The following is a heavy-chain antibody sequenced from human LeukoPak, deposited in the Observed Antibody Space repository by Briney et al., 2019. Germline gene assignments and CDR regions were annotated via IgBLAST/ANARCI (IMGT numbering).Heavy chain of an antibody. CDR2: IYYSGST. D-gene: IGHD6-6*01. CDR3: ARSVPRYSSSPSFDY. CDR1: GGSISSSFYY. Sequence: PSETLSLTCTVSGGSISSSFYYWGWIRQPPGKGLEWIGYIYYSGSTYYNPSLKSRVTISVDTSKNQFSLKLYSVTAADTAVYYCARSVPRYSSSPSFDYWGQGTLVTVSS. J-gene: IGHJ4*02. V-gene: IGHV4-39*01.